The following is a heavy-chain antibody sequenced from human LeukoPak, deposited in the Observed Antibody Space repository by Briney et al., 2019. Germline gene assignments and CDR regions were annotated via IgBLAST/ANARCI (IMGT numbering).Heavy chain of an antibody. CDR2: IIPILGIA. J-gene: IGHJ4*02. V-gene: IGHV1-69*04. Sequence: SVMVSCKASGGTFSSYAISWVRQAPGQGLEWMGRIIPILGIANYAQKFQGRVTITADKSTSTAYMELSSLRSEDTAVYYCARVDTAMVIDYWGQGTLVTVSS. D-gene: IGHD5-18*01. CDR1: GGTFSSYA. CDR3: ARVDTAMVIDY.